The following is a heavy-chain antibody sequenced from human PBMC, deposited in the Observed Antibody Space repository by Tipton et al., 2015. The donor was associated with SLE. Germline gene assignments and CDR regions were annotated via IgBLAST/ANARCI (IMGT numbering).Heavy chain of an antibody. Sequence: SLRLSCAASGFTFSSYEMNWVRQAPGKGLEWVSYISSSGSTIYYADSVKGRFTISRDNSKNTLYLQMNSLRAEDTAVYYCAKTHDYGDALGYWGQGTLVTVSS. J-gene: IGHJ4*02. V-gene: IGHV3-48*03. CDR1: GFTFSSYE. CDR2: ISSSGSTI. CDR3: AKTHDYGDALGY. D-gene: IGHD4-17*01.